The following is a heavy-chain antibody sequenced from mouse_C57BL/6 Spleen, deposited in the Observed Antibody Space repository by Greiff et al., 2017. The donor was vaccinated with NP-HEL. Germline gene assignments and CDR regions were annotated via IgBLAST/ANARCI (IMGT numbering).Heavy chain of an antibody. D-gene: IGHD4-1*01. J-gene: IGHJ4*01. CDR3: ARLGRGAMDY. Sequence: EVKLQESGPELVKPGASVKIPCKASGYTFTDYNMDWVKQSHGKSLEWIGDINPNNGGTIYNQKFKGKATLTVDKSSSTAYMELRSLTSEDTAVYYCARLGRGAMDYWVQGTSVTVSS. V-gene: IGHV1-18*01. CDR2: INPNNGGT. CDR1: GYTFTDYN.